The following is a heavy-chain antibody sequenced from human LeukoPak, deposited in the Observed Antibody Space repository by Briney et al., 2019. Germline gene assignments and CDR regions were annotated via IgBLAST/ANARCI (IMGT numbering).Heavy chain of an antibody. CDR3: ARANTGDAFDI. J-gene: IGHJ3*02. CDR2: IKQDGSEK. D-gene: IGHD5-18*01. V-gene: IGHV3-7*05. CDR1: GFTFSSYW. Sequence: PGGSLRLSCAASGFTFSSYWMSWVRQAPGKGLEWVANIKQDGSEKYYVDSLKGRFAISRDNAKNSLYLQMNSLRAEDTAVYYCARANTGDAFDIWGQGTMVTVSS.